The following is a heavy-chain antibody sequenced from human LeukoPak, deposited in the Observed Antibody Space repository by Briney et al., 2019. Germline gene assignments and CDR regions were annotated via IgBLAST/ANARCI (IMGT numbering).Heavy chain of an antibody. CDR3: AKGSSAWNEVFHFDY. CDR2: INWNSGNI. D-gene: IGHD1-1*01. Sequence: LSLTCTVSGGSISSYYWSWIRQPPGKGLEWVSAINWNSGNIAYADSVKGRFTISRDDAKNSLYLQMHSLRAEDMALYYCAKGSSAWNEVFHFDYWGQGTLVTVSS. J-gene: IGHJ4*02. V-gene: IGHV3-9*03. CDR1: GGSISSYY.